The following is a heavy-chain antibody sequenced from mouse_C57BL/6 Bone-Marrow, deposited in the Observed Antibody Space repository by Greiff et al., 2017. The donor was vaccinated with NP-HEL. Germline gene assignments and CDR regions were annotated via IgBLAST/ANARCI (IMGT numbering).Heavy chain of an antibody. CDR1: GYTFTSYG. V-gene: IGHV1-81*01. J-gene: IGHJ4*01. Sequence: VQRVESGAELARPGASVKLSCKASGYTFTSYGISWVKQRTGQGLEWIGEIYPRSGNTYYNEKFKGKATLTADKSSSTAYMELRSLTSEDSAVYFCARNNWDPMDYWGQGTSVTVSS. CDR3: ARNNWDPMDY. D-gene: IGHD4-1*02. CDR2: IYPRSGNT.